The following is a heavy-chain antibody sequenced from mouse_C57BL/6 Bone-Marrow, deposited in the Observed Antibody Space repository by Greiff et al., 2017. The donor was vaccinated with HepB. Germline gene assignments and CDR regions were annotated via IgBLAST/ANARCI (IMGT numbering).Heavy chain of an antibody. CDR3: ATGTGPFDY. J-gene: IGHJ2*01. CDR1: GYTFTDYN. D-gene: IGHD4-1*01. CDR2: INPNNGGT. V-gene: IGHV1-22*01. Sequence: EVQLQQSGPELVKPGASVKMSCKASGYTFTDYNMHWVKQSHGKSLEWIGYINPNNGGTSYNQKFKGKATLTVDTSSSTAYMQLSSLTSEDSAVYYCATGTGPFDYWGQGTTLTVSS.